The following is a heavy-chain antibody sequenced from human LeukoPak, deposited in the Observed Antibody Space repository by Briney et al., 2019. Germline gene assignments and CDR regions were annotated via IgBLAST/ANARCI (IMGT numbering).Heavy chain of an antibody. J-gene: IGHJ4*02. V-gene: IGHV1-2*02. D-gene: IGHD2/OR15-2a*01. CDR1: GYTFTGYY. Sequence: ASAKVSCKASGYTFTGYYMHWVRQAPGQGLEWMGWINPNSGGTNYAQKFQGRVTMTRDTSISTAYMELSRLRSDDTAVYYCARGSGIGEQVDYWGQGTLVTVSS. CDR3: ARGSGIGEQVDY. CDR2: INPNSGGT.